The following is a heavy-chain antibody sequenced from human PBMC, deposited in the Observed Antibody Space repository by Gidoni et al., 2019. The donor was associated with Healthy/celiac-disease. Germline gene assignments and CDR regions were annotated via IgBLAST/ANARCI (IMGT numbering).Heavy chain of an antibody. CDR2: INHSGST. V-gene: IGHV4-34*01. J-gene: IGHJ1*01. D-gene: IGHD6-19*01. CDR1: GGSFSGYY. CDR3: ARGRSSGWYRGAEYFQH. Sequence: QVQLQQWGAGLLKPSETLSLTCAVYGGSFSGYYWSWIRQPPGKGLEWIGEINHSGSTNYNPSLKSRVTISIDTSKNQFSRRLSSVTAADTAVYYCARGRSSGWYRGAEYFQHWGQGTLVIVSS.